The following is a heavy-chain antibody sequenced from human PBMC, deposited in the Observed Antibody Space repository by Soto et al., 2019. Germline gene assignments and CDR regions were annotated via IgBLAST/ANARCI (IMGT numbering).Heavy chain of an antibody. V-gene: IGHV4-30-4*01. CDR3: ARDYPSWDYYYGMDV. CDR2: IYYSGST. Sequence: QVQLQESGPGLVKPSQTLSLTCTVSGGSISSGDYYWSWIRQPPGKGLEWIGYIYYSGSTYYNPSLKSRVTISVDTSKNQFSLKVSSVTAADTAVYYCARDYPSWDYYYGMDVWGQGTTVTVSS. CDR1: GGSISSGDYY. D-gene: IGHD3-16*02. J-gene: IGHJ6*02.